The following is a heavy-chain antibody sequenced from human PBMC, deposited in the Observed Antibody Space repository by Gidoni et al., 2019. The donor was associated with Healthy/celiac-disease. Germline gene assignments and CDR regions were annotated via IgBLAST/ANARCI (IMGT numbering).Heavy chain of an antibody. CDR3: ARDVYDYVWGSYRDYYYYYMDV. J-gene: IGHJ6*03. CDR2: IIRSFGTA. CDR1: GGHFSSYA. D-gene: IGHD3-16*02. Sequence: QVQLVQSGAEVKKHGSSVKVSCKASGGHFSSYAISRLRQAPGQGLEWLGGIIRSFGTANYAQMFQGRVTISADESTSTAYMELSSLRSEDTAVYYCARDVYDYVWGSYRDYYYYYMDVWGKGTTVTVSS. V-gene: IGHV1-69*01.